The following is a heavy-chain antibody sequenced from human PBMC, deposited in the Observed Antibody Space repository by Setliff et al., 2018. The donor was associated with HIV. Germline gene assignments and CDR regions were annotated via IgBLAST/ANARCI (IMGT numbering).Heavy chain of an antibody. V-gene: IGHV4-59*12. J-gene: IGHJ6*02. CDR1: GGSISSYY. CDR2: IYYSGNT. D-gene: IGHD6-13*01. Sequence: SETLSLTCSVSGGSISSYYWTWIRQPPNKGLEWIGYIYYSGNTKYNPALQSRVTMSVDTSKNQFSLKVSSVTAADTAVYYCARENSSWYWAYYYYGMDVWGQGTTVTVSS. CDR3: ARENSSWYWAYYYYGMDV.